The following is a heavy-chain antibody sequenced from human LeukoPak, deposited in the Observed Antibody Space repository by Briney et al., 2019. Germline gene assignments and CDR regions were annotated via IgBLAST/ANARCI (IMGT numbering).Heavy chain of an antibody. CDR3: ATGDPNYYGSGTFSVDFDY. Sequence: SETLSLTCIVSSGSISSHYWSWIRQPPGKGLEWIGYSHYSGSTNYNLSLRSRVIISMDTSKKQFSLKLTSVTAADTAVYYCATGDPNYYGSGTFSVDFDYWGQGTLVTVSS. CDR1: SGSISSHY. V-gene: IGHV4-59*11. J-gene: IGHJ4*02. CDR2: SHYSGST. D-gene: IGHD3-10*01.